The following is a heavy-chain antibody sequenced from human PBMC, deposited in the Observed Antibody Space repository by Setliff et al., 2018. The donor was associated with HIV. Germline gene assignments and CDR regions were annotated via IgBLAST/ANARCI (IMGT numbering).Heavy chain of an antibody. CDR1: GFIFSSYA. CDR3: TTEREGAPLAERAGDAFDI. V-gene: IGHV3-30*07. J-gene: IGHJ3*02. Sequence: AGGSLRLSCAASGFIFSSYAMHWVRQAPGKGLEWVAVMSYDGNNKYYADSVKGRFTISRDNSKNTLYLQMNSLKTEDTAVYYCTTEREGAPLAERAGDAFDIWGQGTMVTVSS. CDR2: MSYDGNNK. D-gene: IGHD1-1*01.